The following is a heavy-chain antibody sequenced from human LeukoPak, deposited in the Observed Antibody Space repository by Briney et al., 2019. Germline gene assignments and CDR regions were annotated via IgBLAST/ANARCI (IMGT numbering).Heavy chain of an antibody. CDR3: AKGRGYSYGYRGNWFDP. J-gene: IGHJ5*02. CDR2: ISGSGSST. CDR1: GFSFSTYA. Sequence: GGSLRLSCTASGFSFSTYAMTWVRQAPGKGLEWVSAISGSGSSTYYADSVKGRFTISRDNSKNTLYLQMNSLRAEDTAVYYCAKGRGYSYGYRGNWFDPWGQGTLVTVSS. V-gene: IGHV3-23*01. D-gene: IGHD5-18*01.